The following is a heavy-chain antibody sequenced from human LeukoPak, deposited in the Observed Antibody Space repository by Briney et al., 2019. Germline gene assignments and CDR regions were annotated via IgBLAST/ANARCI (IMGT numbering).Heavy chain of an antibody. CDR1: GGSFSGYY. Sequence: SETLSLTRAVYGGSFSGYYWSWIRQPPGKGLEWIGEINHSGSTNYNPSLKSRVTISVDTSKNQFSLKLSSVTAADTAVYYCARALSIAARRYYGMDVWGQGTTVTVSS. CDR2: INHSGST. D-gene: IGHD6-6*01. CDR3: ARALSIAARRYYGMDV. V-gene: IGHV4-34*01. J-gene: IGHJ6*02.